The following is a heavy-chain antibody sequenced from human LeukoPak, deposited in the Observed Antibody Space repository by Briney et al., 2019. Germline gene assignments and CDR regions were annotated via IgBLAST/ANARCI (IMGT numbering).Heavy chain of an antibody. CDR2: MNLNNGNT. D-gene: IGHD3-3*01. V-gene: IGHV1-8*03. CDR1: GYTFTTYD. Sequence: ASVKVSCKASGYTFTTYDINWVRQATGQGLEWMGSMNLNNGNTDYAQKFQGRVTITRDTSISTAYMELSSLRSEDTAVYYCARDYIRRGTIFGTREDAFDVWGQGTMVTVSS. CDR3: ARDYIRRGTIFGTREDAFDV. J-gene: IGHJ3*01.